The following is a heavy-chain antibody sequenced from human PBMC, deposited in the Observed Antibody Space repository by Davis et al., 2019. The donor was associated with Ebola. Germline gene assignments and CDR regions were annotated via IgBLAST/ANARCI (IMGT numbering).Heavy chain of an antibody. CDR2: INGGCGTT. J-gene: IGHJ4*02. Sequence: GESLKISCAASGFSFINYAMNWVRQAPGEGLEWVSVINGGCGTTYYADSVKGRFTISRDNSKNTLYLQMKSLTAEDTAVYYCAKAYHAFWSGSDYWGQGTLVTVSS. CDR3: AKAYHAFWSGSDY. D-gene: IGHD3-3*01. V-gene: IGHV3-23*01. CDR1: GFSFINYA.